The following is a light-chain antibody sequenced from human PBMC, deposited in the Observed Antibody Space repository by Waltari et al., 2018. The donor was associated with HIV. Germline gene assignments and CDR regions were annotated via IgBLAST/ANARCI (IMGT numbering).Light chain of an antibody. CDR3: QQSYSSPIT. V-gene: IGKV1-39*01. Sequence: DIQMTQSPSSLSASVGDRVTITCRASQNIGNSLNWYQQKTGEAPELLIYAGFTLQSGVPSRFSGSGSGTDLTLTISNLQPEDFATYYCQQSYSSPITFGHGTRLDI. CDR1: QNIGNS. CDR2: AGF. J-gene: IGKJ5*01.